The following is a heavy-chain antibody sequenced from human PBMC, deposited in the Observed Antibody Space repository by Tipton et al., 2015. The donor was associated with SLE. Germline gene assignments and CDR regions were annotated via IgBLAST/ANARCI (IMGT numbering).Heavy chain of an antibody. CDR2: IIPIFGTA. CDR3: AREPYYYDSSGMKGFDY. V-gene: IGHV1-69*01. D-gene: IGHD3-22*01. CDR1: GGTFSSYA. J-gene: IGHJ4*02. Sequence: QSGAEVKKPGSSVKVSCKASGGTFSSYAISWVRQAPGQGLEWMGGIIPIFGTANYAQKFQGRVTITADESTSTAYMELSSLRSEDTAVYYCAREPYYYDSSGMKGFDYWGQGTLVTVSS.